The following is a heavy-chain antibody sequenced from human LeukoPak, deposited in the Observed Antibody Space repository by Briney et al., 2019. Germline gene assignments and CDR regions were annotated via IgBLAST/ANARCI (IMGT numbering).Heavy chain of an antibody. CDR3: ARNKYTSGWSTFDY. D-gene: IGHD6-19*01. J-gene: IGHJ4*02. CDR1: GDSIRSSSNYY. Sequence: SETLSLTCTVSGDSIRSSSNYYWGWIRQPPGKGLEWIGSVYYSGNTYYNPSLKTRVTISADTSKNQFSLKLSSVTAADTAVYYCARNKYTSGWSTFDYWGKGTLVTVSS. CDR2: VYYSGNT. V-gene: IGHV4-39*01.